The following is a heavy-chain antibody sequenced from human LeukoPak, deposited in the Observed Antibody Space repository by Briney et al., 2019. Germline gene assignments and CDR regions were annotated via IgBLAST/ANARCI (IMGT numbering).Heavy chain of an antibody. CDR1: GGSFSGYY. Sequence: SETLSLTCAVDGGSFSGYYWSWIRQPPGKGLERIGEINHSGGTNYNPSLKSRVTISVDTSKNQFSLKLSSVTAADTAVYYCARGTYYYDSSGYYYADDYWGQGTLVTVSS. V-gene: IGHV4-34*01. D-gene: IGHD3-22*01. CDR3: ARGTYYYDSSGYYYADDY. CDR2: INHSGGT. J-gene: IGHJ4*02.